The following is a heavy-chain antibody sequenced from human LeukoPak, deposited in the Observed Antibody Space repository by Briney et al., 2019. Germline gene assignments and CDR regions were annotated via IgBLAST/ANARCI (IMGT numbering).Heavy chain of an antibody. J-gene: IGHJ4*02. Sequence: SETLSLTCTVSGGSINSYYWSWIRQPPGKGLEWIGEINHSGSTNYNPSLKSRVTISVDTSKNQFSLKLSSVTAADTAVYYCARGPRKDYWGQGTLVTVSS. CDR3: ARGPRKDY. V-gene: IGHV4-34*01. CDR2: INHSGST. CDR1: GGSINSYY.